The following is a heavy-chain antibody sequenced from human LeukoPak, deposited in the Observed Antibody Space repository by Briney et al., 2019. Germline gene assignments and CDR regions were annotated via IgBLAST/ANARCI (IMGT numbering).Heavy chain of an antibody. CDR3: ARARVGGYVYYCYGMDV. Sequence: SETLSLTCAVYGGSFSGYYWSWIRQPPGKGLEWIGEINHSGSTNYNPSLKSRVTISVDTSKNQFSLKLSSVTAADTAVYYCARARVGGYVYYCYGMDVWGQGTTVTVSS. D-gene: IGHD5-12*01. CDR2: INHSGST. J-gene: IGHJ6*02. CDR1: GGSFSGYY. V-gene: IGHV4-34*01.